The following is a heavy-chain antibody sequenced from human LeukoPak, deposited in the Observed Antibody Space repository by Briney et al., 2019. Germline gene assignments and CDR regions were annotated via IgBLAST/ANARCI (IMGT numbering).Heavy chain of an antibody. CDR1: GFTFRSYS. D-gene: IGHD4-17*01. V-gene: IGHV3-64D*06. J-gene: IGHJ4*02. CDR2: ISTNGGTT. CDR3: VKGPGPTVNYYFDF. Sequence: PGGSLRLSCAASGFTFRSYSMHWVRQAPGKGLEYVSSISTNGGTTYSAESSRGRFAISRDNSKNTLYLQMSSLRADDTAVYYCVKGPGPTVNYYFDFWGQGTLVTVSS.